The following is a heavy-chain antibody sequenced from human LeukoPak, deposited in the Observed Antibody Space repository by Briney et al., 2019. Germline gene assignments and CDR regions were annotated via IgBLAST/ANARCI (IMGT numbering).Heavy chain of an antibody. CDR2: MTPKSGDT. D-gene: IGHD3-10*01. CDR3: ARGHNYGSGESVARAY. CDR1: GYTFNNFD. J-gene: IGHJ4*02. V-gene: IGHV1-8*02. Sequence: ASVKVSCKASGYTFNNFDIDWIRQAPGQGLEWMGSMTPKSGDTDLAQKFQGRVTMTRDTSLNTAYLAVSSLTSDDTAVYYCARGHNYGSGESVARAYWGQGTLVIVSS.